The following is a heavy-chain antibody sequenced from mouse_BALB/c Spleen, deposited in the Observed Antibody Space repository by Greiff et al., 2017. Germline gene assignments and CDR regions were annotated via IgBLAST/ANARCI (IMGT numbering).Heavy chain of an antibody. CDR2: ISSGGSYT. V-gene: IGHV5-9-4*01. CDR3: ARGNYYGSSYGAMDY. Sequence: EVQLQESGGGLVKPGGSLKLSCAASGFTFSSYAMSWVRQSPEKRLEWVAEISSGGSYTYYPDTVTGRFTISRDNAKNTLYLEMSSLRSEDTAMYYCARGNYYGSSYGAMDYWGQGTSVTVSS. J-gene: IGHJ4*01. CDR1: GFTFSSYA. D-gene: IGHD1-1*01.